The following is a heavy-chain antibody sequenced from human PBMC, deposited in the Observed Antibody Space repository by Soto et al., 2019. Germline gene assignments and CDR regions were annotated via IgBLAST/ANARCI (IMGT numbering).Heavy chain of an antibody. J-gene: IGHJ4*02. D-gene: IGHD1-26*01. V-gene: IGHV1-8*01. CDR3: APAGATRGYYFDY. Sequence: QVQLVQSGAEVKKPGASVKVSCKASGYTFTSYDINWARQATGQGLEWMGWMNPNSGNTGYAQKFQGSVSMTMHTSISPACIAVRSLRSEDTAAYYCAPAGATRGYYFDYWAQGTLVTVSS. CDR1: GYTFTSYD. CDR2: MNPNSGNT.